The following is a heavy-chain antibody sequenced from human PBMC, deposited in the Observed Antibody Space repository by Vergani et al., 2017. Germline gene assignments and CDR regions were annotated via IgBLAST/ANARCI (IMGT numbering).Heavy chain of an antibody. D-gene: IGHD6-19*01. J-gene: IGHJ5*02. CDR1: GASIRSSNYY. Sequence: QLQLQESGPGLGKPSATLSLTCSVSGASIRSSNYYLGWIRQPPGKGLEWIASIYYSGSPYYNPSLKSRVTISVDTSKNQFSLKLISVTAADTAVYFCARHSTVEWLVKLGWIDPWGQGSLVTVSS. CDR3: ARHSTVEWLVKLGWIDP. V-gene: IGHV4-39*01. CDR2: IYYSGSP.